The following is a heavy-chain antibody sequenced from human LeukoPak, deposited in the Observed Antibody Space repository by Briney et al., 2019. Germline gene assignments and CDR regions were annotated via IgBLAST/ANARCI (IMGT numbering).Heavy chain of an antibody. CDR2: TNAGNGNT. CDR3: ARGPTYSYGVFDF. CDR1: GYTFTSYA. Sequence: ASVKVSCKTSGYTFTSYAIHWVRQAPGQRLEWMGWTNAGNGNTKYSQKFEGRVTITRDTSASTAYMDLSSLRSEDTAVYYCARGPTYSYGVFDFWGQGTLVTVSS. V-gene: IGHV1-3*01. D-gene: IGHD5-18*01. J-gene: IGHJ4*02.